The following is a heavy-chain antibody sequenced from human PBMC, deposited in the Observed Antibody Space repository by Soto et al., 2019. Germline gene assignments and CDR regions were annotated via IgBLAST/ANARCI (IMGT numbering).Heavy chain of an antibody. V-gene: IGHV4-31*03. CDR2: IHNSGST. CDR1: GASVSGDGSY. D-gene: IGHD6-19*01. J-gene: IGHJ4*02. Sequence: QVQLQESGPGLVKPSQTLSLTCLVSGASVSGDGSYCSWIRQHPGKGLEFIGYIHNSGSTYSNPSLEYRVALSIGTAKNPFSLRLSSVTAADSAVYFCARDLGSEQWFFDNWGQGILVTVSS. CDR3: ARDLGSEQWFFDN.